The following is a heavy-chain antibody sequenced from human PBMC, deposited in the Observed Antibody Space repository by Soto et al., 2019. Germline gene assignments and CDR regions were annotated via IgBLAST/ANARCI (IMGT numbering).Heavy chain of an antibody. J-gene: IGHJ5*02. V-gene: IGHV4-30-4*01. D-gene: IGHD5-12*01. CDR3: ARALVATIGWFDP. CDR2: IYYSGST. Sequence: SETLSLTCTVSGGSISSGDYYWSWIRQPPGKGLEWIGYIYYSGSTYYNPSLKSRVTISVDTSKNQFSLKLSSVTAADTAVYYCARALVATIGWFDPWGQGTLVTVSS. CDR1: GGSISSGDYY.